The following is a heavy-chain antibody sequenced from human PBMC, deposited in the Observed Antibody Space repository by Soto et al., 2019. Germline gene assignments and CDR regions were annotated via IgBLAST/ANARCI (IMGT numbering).Heavy chain of an antibody. J-gene: IGHJ4*02. CDR1: GFAVSSNY. Sequence: PGESLKISCAASGFAVSSNYMSWVRQAPGKGLEWVSVIYSGGSTYYADSVKGRFTISRDNSKNTLYLQMNSLRVEDTAVYYCARVREDFVLMEALDYWGQGTLVTVSS. CDR2: IYSGGST. CDR3: ARVREDFVLMEALDY. V-gene: IGHV3-53*05. D-gene: IGHD2-8*01.